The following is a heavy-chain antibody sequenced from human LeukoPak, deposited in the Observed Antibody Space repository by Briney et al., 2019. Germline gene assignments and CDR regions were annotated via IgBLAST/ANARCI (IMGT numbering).Heavy chain of an antibody. Sequence: GESLKISCKGSGYSFTSYWIGWVRQMPGKGLEWMGIIYPGDSDTRYSPSSQGQVTISADKSISTAYLQWSSLKASDTAMYYCGGALPHDAFDIWGQGTMVTVSS. J-gene: IGHJ3*02. V-gene: IGHV5-51*01. CDR1: GYSFTSYW. CDR2: IYPGDSDT. D-gene: IGHD6-25*01. CDR3: GGALPHDAFDI.